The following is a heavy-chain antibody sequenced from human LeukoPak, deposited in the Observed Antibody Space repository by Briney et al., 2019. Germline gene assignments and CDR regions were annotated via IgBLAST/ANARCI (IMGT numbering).Heavy chain of an antibody. J-gene: IGHJ3*02. CDR3: ARVKYFDFWSGNDAFDI. V-gene: IGHV3-7*01. Sequence: GGSLRLSCAASGFTFSNYWMSWVRQAPGKGLEWVANIKQDGSEKYYVDSVKGRFTISRDSAKNSLYLQMNSLRAKDTAVYYCARVKYFDFWSGNDAFDIWGQGTMVTVSS. D-gene: IGHD3-3*01. CDR1: GFTFSNYW. CDR2: IKQDGSEK.